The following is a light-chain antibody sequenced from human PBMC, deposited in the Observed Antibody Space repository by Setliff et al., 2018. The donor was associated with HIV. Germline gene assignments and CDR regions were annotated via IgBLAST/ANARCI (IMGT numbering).Light chain of an antibody. J-gene: IGLJ1*01. Sequence: VLTQPPSASGTPGQRVTISCSGSSSNIGSNTVNWYQQLPGTAPKLLICRDVHRPSGVSDRFSGSKSGTSASLAISGLQSEDEADYYCSSFAGRLHVFGTGTKVTVL. CDR3: SSFAGRLHV. CDR1: SSNIGSNT. CDR2: RDV. V-gene: IGLV1-44*01.